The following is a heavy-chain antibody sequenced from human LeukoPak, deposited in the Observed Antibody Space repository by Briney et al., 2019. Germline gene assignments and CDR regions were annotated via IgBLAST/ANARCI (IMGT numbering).Heavy chain of an antibody. D-gene: IGHD4-23*01. CDR2: IYHSGST. J-gene: IGHJ4*02. CDR1: GYSISSSYY. V-gene: IGHV4-38-2*02. CDR3: VRLDNGGNYFDY. Sequence: SETLSLTCTVSGYSISSSYYWGWIRQPPGKGLEWIGSIYHSGSTYYNPSLKSRLTISADTSKNQFSLRLSSVTAADTAVYYCVRLDNGGNYFDYWGQGTLVTVSS.